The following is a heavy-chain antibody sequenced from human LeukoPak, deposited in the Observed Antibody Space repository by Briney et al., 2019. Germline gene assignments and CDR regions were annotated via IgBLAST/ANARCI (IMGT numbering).Heavy chain of an antibody. D-gene: IGHD6-6*01. CDR3: ARRASASEYFDY. CDR1: GYSFASSW. Sequence: PGESLKISCKGSGYSFASSWIGWVRQMPGKGLEWMGIIYPGDSDTRYSPSFQGQVTISADKSISTAYLQWSSLKASDAAIYYCARRASASEYFDYWGQGTLVTVSS. V-gene: IGHV5-51*01. J-gene: IGHJ4*02. CDR2: IYPGDSDT.